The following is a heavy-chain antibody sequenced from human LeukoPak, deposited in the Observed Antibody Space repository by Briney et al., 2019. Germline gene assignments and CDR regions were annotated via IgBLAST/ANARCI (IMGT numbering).Heavy chain of an antibody. D-gene: IGHD1-1*01. V-gene: IGHV3-33*06. CDR3: AKDVAASWKEGLDY. J-gene: IGHJ4*02. CDR2: IWDDGSNK. CDR1: GFTFSSYG. Sequence: GRSLRLSCAASGFTFSSYGIHWVRQAPGKGLEWVAVIWDDGSNKYYTDSVKGRFTISRDNSKNTLYLQMNSLRAEDTAVYYCAKDVAASWKEGLDYWGQGTLVTVSS.